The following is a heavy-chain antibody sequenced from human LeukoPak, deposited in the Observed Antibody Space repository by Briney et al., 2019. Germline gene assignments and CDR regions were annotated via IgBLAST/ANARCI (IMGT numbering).Heavy chain of an antibody. Sequence: SETLSLTCTVSGYSISSGYYWGWIRQPPGKGLEWIGSIYHSGSTYYNPSLKSRVTISVDTSKNQFSLKLSSVTAAATAVYYCARATYYYDSIGYWTLKFDFDIWGQGTMVTGSS. J-gene: IGHJ3*02. CDR2: IYHSGST. CDR1: GYSISSGYY. CDR3: ARATYYYDSIGYWTLKFDFDI. D-gene: IGHD3-22*01. V-gene: IGHV4-38-2*02.